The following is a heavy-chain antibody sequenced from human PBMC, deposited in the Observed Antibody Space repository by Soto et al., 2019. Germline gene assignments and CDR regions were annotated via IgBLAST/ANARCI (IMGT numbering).Heavy chain of an antibody. CDR2: IYHSGST. CDR1: GGSISSSNW. V-gene: IGHV4-4*02. Sequence: SETLSLTCAVSGGSISSSNWWSWVRQPPGKGLEWIGEIYHSGSTNYNPSLKSRVTISVDKSKNQFSLKLSSVTAADTAVCYCARGSCSSTSCYYYYYGMDVWGQGTTVTVSS. J-gene: IGHJ6*02. D-gene: IGHD2-2*01. CDR3: ARGSCSSTSCYYYYYGMDV.